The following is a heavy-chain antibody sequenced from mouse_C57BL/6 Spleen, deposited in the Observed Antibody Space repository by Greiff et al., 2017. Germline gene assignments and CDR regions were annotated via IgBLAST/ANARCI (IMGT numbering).Heavy chain of an antibody. V-gene: IGHV1-54*01. CDR2: INPGSGST. J-gene: IGHJ3*01. D-gene: IGHD1-1*01. CDR1: GYAFTNYL. CDR3: ARHYGSSYGFAY. Sequence: QVQLKESGAELVRPGTSVKVSCKASGYAFTNYLIEWVKQRPGQGLEWIGVINPGSGSTNYNEKFKGKATLTADKSSSTAYMQLSSLTSEDSAVYFGARHYGSSYGFAYWGQGTLVTVSA.